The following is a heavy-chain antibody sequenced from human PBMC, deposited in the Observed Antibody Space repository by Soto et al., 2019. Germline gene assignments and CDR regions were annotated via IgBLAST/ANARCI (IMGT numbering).Heavy chain of an antibody. D-gene: IGHD1-26*01. Sequence: GGSLRLSCAASGFTFSNYAISWVRQAPGKGLEWVSSISGSGGSTYYADSVKGRFTISRDNSKNTLYLQMYSLRAEDTAVYYCATYSGNYERYGVYYGMDVWGQGTTVTVSS. J-gene: IGHJ6*02. CDR2: ISGSGGST. CDR1: GFTFSNYA. CDR3: ATYSGNYERYGVYYGMDV. V-gene: IGHV3-23*01.